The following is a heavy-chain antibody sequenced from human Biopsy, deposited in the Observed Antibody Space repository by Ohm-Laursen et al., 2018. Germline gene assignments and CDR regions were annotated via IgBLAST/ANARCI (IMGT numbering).Heavy chain of an antibody. CDR2: IHHSGST. J-gene: IGHJ6*02. CDR3: ARMDCSGGSCHYYSYGMDV. V-gene: IGHV4-4*09. D-gene: IGHD2-15*01. Sequence: SETLSLTCIVSGVSITAYYWSWIRQPPGKGLECIGNIHHSGSTNYNPSLKSRLTISVDTSKNQFSLKLSSVTAADTAVYYCARMDCSGGSCHYYSYGMDVWGQGTTVTASS. CDR1: GVSITAYY.